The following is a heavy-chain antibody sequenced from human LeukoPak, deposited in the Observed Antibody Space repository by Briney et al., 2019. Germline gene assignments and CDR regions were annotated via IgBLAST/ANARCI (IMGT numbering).Heavy chain of an antibody. Sequence: SETLSLTCAVYGGSFSGYYWSWIRQPPGKGLEWIGEINRSGSTNYNPSLKSRVTISVDTSKNQFSLKLSSVTAADTAVYYCARARVQLWLPYYYYYMDVWGKGTTVTVSS. J-gene: IGHJ6*03. V-gene: IGHV4-34*01. CDR1: GGSFSGYY. CDR2: INRSGST. D-gene: IGHD5-18*01. CDR3: ARARVQLWLPYYYYYMDV.